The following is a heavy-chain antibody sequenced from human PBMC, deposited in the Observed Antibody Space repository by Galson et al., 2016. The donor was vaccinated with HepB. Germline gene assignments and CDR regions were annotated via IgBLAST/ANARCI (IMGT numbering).Heavy chain of an antibody. D-gene: IGHD3-22*01. CDR3: ARRRAGEYPGFYFGYFHH. V-gene: IGHV1-69*13. CDR1: GATFSSFA. Sequence: SVKVSCKASGATFSSFAISWVRQAPGQGLEWMGGINPLFGTTTYAPNFYGRVTITADESTSTTYMEMSSLKSDDTAVYYCARRRAGEYPGFYFGYFHHWGQGAQVTVSS. J-gene: IGHJ4*02. CDR2: INPLFGTT.